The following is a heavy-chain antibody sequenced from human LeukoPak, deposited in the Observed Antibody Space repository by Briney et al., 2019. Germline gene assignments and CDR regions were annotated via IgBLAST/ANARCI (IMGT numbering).Heavy chain of an antibody. CDR3: ARQDLAAARDAFDI. CDR1: GGSFSGYY. D-gene: IGHD6-13*01. CDR2: INHSGST. J-gene: IGHJ3*02. V-gene: IGHV4-34*01. Sequence: KPSETLSLTCAVYGGSFSGYYWSWIRQPPGKGLEWIGEINHSGSTYYNPSLKSRVTISVDTTKNQFSLKLSSVTATDTAVYYCARQDLAAARDAFDIWGQGTMVTVSS.